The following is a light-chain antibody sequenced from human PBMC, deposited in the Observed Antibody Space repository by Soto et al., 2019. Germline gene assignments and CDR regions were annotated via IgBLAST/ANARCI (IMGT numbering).Light chain of an antibody. Sequence: DSQMTQSPSTLAASVGDRVSITCRASQSISGWLAWYQQKPGKAPKLLIYKASSLKSGVPSRFSGSGSGTEFTLTIRSLQPDDSATYYCQHYNSYSEAFGQGTKVDIK. J-gene: IGKJ1*01. V-gene: IGKV1-5*03. CDR1: QSISGW. CDR3: QHYNSYSEA. CDR2: KAS.